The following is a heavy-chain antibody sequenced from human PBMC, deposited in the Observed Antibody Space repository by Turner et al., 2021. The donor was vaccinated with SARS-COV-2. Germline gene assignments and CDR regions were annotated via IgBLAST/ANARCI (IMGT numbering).Heavy chain of an antibody. V-gene: IGHV4-4*07. CDR2: IYTSGLT. D-gene: IGHD3-3*01. CDR3: TRVPSGGWFDP. J-gene: IGHJ5*02. CDR1: GGSLSNYF. Sequence: QVQLQESGPGLVKPSETLSLTCSVSGGSLSNYFWSWIRQPAGKGLEWIGRIYTSGLTDYNPSLKIRVTMSVDTSKNKLSLRLTSVTAADTAVYYCTRVPSGGWFDPWGQGTLVSVSS.